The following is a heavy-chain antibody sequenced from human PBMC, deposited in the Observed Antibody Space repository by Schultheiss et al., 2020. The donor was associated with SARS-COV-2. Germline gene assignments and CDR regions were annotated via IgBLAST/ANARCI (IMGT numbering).Heavy chain of an antibody. CDR2: ISGTGRST. CDR3: AKDLFGVAAAVLFRGGNDY. Sequence: GGSLRLSCVTSGFPFITYGMSWVRQAPGKGLEWVSGISGTGRSTYYADSVTGRFTLSRDNSKYTVYLQMNSLRAEDTAVYYCAKDLFGVAAAVLFRGGNDYWGQGTLVTVSS. J-gene: IGHJ4*02. CDR1: GFPFITYG. V-gene: IGHV3-23*01. D-gene: IGHD6-13*01.